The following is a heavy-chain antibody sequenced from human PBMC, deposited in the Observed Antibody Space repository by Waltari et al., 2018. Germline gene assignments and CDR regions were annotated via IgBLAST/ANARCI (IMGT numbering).Heavy chain of an antibody. CDR1: GCSISSYY. J-gene: IGHJ3*02. Sequence: QVQLQESGPGLVKPSETLSLTCTVSGCSISSYYWSWIRQPPGKGLEWIGYIYYSGSTNYNPSRKSRVTISVDTSKNQFSLKLSSVTAADTAVYYCARDLWFGESADAFDIWGQGTMVTVSS. D-gene: IGHD3-10*01. CDR3: ARDLWFGESADAFDI. CDR2: IYYSGST. V-gene: IGHV4-59*01.